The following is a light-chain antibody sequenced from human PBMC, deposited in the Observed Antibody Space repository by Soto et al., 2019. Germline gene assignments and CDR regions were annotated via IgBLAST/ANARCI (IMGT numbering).Light chain of an antibody. J-gene: IGKJ1*01. V-gene: IGKV1-5*01. CDR1: ESIDNW. CDR2: DAS. Sequence: DIQMTQSPSTLSASVGDTVTITCRASESIDNWLAWYQQKPGKAPKLLIYDASSLQSGVPSRFRGSGSGTEFTLTISSLQPDDFATYYCQQYNSYSFGQGTKVDIK. CDR3: QQYNSYS.